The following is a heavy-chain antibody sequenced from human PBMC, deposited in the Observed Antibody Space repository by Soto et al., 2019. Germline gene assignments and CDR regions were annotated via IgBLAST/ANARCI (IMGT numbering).Heavy chain of an antibody. Sequence: GGSLRLSCAASGLTFSIYAMSWVRQAPGKGLEWVSGIGGGNDDTYYADSVKGRFTISRDNSKSTLSLQMNGLRAEDTAVYYCSKDLIRCTSTMCFRTSPMDSWGQGKLVTVSS. CDR2: IGGGNDDT. V-gene: IGHV3-23*01. CDR3: SKDLIRCTSTMCFRTSPMDS. J-gene: IGHJ4*02. D-gene: IGHD1-7*01. CDR1: GLTFSIYA.